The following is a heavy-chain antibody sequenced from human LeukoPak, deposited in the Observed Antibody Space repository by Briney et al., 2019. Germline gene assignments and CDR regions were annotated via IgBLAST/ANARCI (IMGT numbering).Heavy chain of an antibody. CDR1: GYTFTSYG. CDR3: ARDNESVWLAFF. V-gene: IGHV1-18*01. J-gene: IGHJ4*02. Sequence: ASVKVSCKASGYTFTSYGISWVRQAPGQGLEWMGWISAYNGNTNYAQKLQGRVTMTTDTYTSTAYMELRSLRSDDTAVYYCARDNESVWLAFFWGQGTLVTVSS. CDR2: ISAYNGNT. D-gene: IGHD6-19*01.